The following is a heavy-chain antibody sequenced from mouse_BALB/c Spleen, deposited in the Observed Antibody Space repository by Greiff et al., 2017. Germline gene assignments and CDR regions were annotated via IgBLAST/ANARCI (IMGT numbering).Heavy chain of an antibody. V-gene: IGHV3-6*02. J-gene: IGHJ3*01. Sequence: DVKLQESGPGLVKPSQSLSLTCSVTGYSITSGYYWNWIRQFPGNKLEWMGYISYDGSNNYNPSLKNRISITRDTSKNQFFLKLNSVTTEDTATYYCANYYGRAWFAYWGQGTLVTVSA. D-gene: IGHD1-1*01. CDR2: ISYDGSN. CDR1: GYSITSGYY. CDR3: ANYYGRAWFAY.